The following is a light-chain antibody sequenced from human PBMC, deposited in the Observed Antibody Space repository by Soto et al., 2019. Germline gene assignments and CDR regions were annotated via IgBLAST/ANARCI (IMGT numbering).Light chain of an antibody. CDR3: SSWADNLNGSV. CDR2: INN. J-gene: IGLJ2*01. Sequence: QSVLTQPPSASGTPGQRVSISCSGSTSNIGSQTVNWYQRLPGTAPKLLIYINNQRPSGVPDRFSGSKSGTSASLAISGLRSEYEADDVYSSWADNLNGSVFGGGTKLTVL. V-gene: IGLV1-44*01. CDR1: TSNIGSQT.